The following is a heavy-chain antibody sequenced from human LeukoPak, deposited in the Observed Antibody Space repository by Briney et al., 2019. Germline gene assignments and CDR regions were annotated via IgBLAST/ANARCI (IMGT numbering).Heavy chain of an antibody. Sequence: GASVKVSCKASGYTFTPYFIHWVRQAPGQGPEWMGIINPTGGSTTYAQKFQGRVTVTRDMSTSIVYMELSSLTSEDTAVYYCARDRVIVGGTATYNFDHWGQGTLVTVSS. D-gene: IGHD1-14*01. CDR3: ARDRVIVGGTATYNFDH. CDR1: GYTFTPYF. J-gene: IGHJ4*02. V-gene: IGHV1-46*01. CDR2: INPTGGST.